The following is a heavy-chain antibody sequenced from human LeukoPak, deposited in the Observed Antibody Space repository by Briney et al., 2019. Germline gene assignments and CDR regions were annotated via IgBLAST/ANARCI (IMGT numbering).Heavy chain of an antibody. CDR2: IKQDGSEK. J-gene: IGHJ4*02. V-gene: IGHV3-7*01. CDR3: ARDPQYQLLSLDY. CDR1: GFTFSSYW. Sequence: GGYLRLSCAASGFTFSSYWMSWVRQAPGKGLEWVANIKQDGSEKYYVDSVKGRFTISRDNAKNSLYLQMNSLRAEDTAVYYCARDPQYQLLSLDYWGQGTLVTVSS. D-gene: IGHD2-2*01.